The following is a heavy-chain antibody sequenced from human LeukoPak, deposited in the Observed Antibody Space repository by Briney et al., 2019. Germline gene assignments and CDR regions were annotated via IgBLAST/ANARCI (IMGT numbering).Heavy chain of an antibody. CDR2: IYYSGRT. CDR3: ARQGRDGYTRGVSYYYYGMDV. V-gene: IGHV4-39*01. Sequence: SDTLSLTCTGSGRSISSRSYYWVCSRQPPGTGLGGVGRIYYSGRTYYNPSLKSRVTISVDTSKNQFSLKLSSVTAADTAVYYCARQGRDGYTRGVSYYYYGMDVWGQGTTVTVSS. CDR1: GRSISSRSYY. J-gene: IGHJ6*02. D-gene: IGHD5-24*01.